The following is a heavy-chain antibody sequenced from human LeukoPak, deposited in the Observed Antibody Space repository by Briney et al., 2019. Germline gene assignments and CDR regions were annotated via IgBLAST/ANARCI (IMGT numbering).Heavy chain of an antibody. Sequence: ASVKVSCKASGYTFTSYDINWVRQATGQGLEWMGWMNPNSGNTGYAQKFQGRVTMTRNTSISTAYMELSSLRSEDTAVYYCARAPHCSSTSCYRGNWFDPWGQGTLVTVSS. CDR2: MNPNSGNT. D-gene: IGHD2-2*02. J-gene: IGHJ5*02. CDR3: ARAPHCSSTSCYRGNWFDP. CDR1: GYTFTSYD. V-gene: IGHV1-8*01.